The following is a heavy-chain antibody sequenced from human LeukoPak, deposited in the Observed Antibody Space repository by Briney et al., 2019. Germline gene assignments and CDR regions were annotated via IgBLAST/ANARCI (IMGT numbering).Heavy chain of an antibody. Sequence: QSGGSLRLSCAASGFTFSSYVMHWVRQAPGKGLEWVAIISYDGSNGYYADSVKGRFTISRDNAKNSLYLQMNSLRAEDTAVYYCARVFGDYYGSSYMDVWGKGTTVTISS. CDR1: GFTFSSYV. CDR3: ARVFGDYYGSSYMDV. CDR2: ISYDGSNG. V-gene: IGHV3-30*04. J-gene: IGHJ6*03. D-gene: IGHD3-10*01.